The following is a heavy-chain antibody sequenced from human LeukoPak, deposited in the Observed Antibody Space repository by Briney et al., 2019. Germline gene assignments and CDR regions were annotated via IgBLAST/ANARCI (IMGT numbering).Heavy chain of an antibody. CDR3: AIVATSPDWYFDL. Sequence: ASVKVSCKASGGTFSNYEINWLRQAPGQGLEWMGWISAYNGNTNYAQKLQGRVTMTTDTSTSTAYMELRSLRSDDTAVYYCAIVATSPDWYFDLWGRGTLVTVSS. V-gene: IGHV1-18*01. CDR1: GGTFSNYE. CDR2: ISAYNGNT. J-gene: IGHJ2*01. D-gene: IGHD5-12*01.